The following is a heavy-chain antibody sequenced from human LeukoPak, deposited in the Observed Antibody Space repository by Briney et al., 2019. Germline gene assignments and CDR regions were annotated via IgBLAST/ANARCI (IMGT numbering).Heavy chain of an antibody. J-gene: IGHJ4*02. Sequence: GGSLRLSCAASGFTFTKYWMTWVRQAPGEGREWVANIKQDGSEKFYVDSVKGRFTISRDNAKNSLDLQINSLGAEDTAVYYCARGLDCRSTSCYLDNWGQGTLVTVSS. D-gene: IGHD2-2*01. CDR1: GFTFTKYW. CDR3: ARGLDCRSTSCYLDN. V-gene: IGHV3-7*01. CDR2: IKQDGSEK.